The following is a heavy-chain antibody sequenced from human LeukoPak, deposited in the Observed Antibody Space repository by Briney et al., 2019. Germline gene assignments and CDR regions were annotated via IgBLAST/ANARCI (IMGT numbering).Heavy chain of an antibody. CDR2: ISYDGSNK. Sequence: GGSLRLSCAASGFTFSSYAMHWVRQAPGKGVEWVAVISYDGSNKYYADSVKGRFTISRDNSKDTLYLQMNSLRAEDTAVYYCARSGPYGNYFDYWGQGTLVTVSS. V-gene: IGHV3-30*04. CDR3: ARSGPYGNYFDY. J-gene: IGHJ4*02. CDR1: GFTFSSYA. D-gene: IGHD1-14*01.